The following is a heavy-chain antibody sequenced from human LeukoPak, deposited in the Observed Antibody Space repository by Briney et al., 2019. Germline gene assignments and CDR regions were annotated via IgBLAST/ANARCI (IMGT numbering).Heavy chain of an antibody. V-gene: IGHV3-21*01. CDR3: ARDSETRAFDI. J-gene: IGHJ3*02. CDR2: ISSSSSYI. Sequence: GGSLRLSCAASGFTFSSYSMNWVRQAPGKGLEWVSSISSSSSYIYYADSVKGRFTISRDNAKNSLYLQMNSLRAEDTAVYYCARDSETRAFDIWGQGTMVTASS. CDR1: GFTFSSYS.